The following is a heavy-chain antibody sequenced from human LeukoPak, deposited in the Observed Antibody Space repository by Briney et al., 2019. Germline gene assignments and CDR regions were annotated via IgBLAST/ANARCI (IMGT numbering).Heavy chain of an antibody. D-gene: IGHD1-7*01. J-gene: IGHJ3*02. CDR2: IYTSGST. CDR1: VHSISSYY. V-gene: IGHV4-4*07. CDR3: AREGITGTTGDAFDI. Sequence: SDTLSLTCTVSVHSISSYYGSWIRQPAGKGLEGIGRIYTSGSTNYNPSLKSRVTMSVDTSKNQFSLKLSSVTAADTAVYYCAREGITGTTGDAFDIWGQGTMVTVSS.